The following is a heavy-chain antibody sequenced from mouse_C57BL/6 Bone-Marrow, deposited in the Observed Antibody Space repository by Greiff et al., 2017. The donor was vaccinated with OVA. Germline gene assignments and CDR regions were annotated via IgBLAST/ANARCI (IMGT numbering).Heavy chain of an antibody. D-gene: IGHD4-1*01. Sequence: QVQLQQSGAELARPGASVKMSCKASGYTFTSYTMHWVKQRPGQGLEWIGYINPSSGYTKYNQKFKDKDTLTADKSSSTAYMQLSSLTSEDSAVYYCARPSNWDEDAMDYWGQGTSVTVSS. CDR3: ARPSNWDEDAMDY. J-gene: IGHJ4*01. CDR1: GYTFTSYT. CDR2: INPSSGYT. V-gene: IGHV1-4*01.